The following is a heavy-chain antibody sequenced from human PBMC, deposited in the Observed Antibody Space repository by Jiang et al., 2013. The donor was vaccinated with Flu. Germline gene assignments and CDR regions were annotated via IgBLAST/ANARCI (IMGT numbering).Heavy chain of an antibody. CDR3: ARYGDQDAFDI. J-gene: IGHJ3*02. CDR1: GGSFSDYY. Sequence: LLKPSETLSLTCAVYGGSFSDYYWSWIRQPPGKGLEWIGEINHSGSTNYNPSLKSRVTISVDTSKNQFSLKLSSVTAADTAVYYCARYGDQDAFDIWGQGTMVTVSS. CDR2: INHSGST. D-gene: IGHD4-17*01. V-gene: IGHV4-34*01.